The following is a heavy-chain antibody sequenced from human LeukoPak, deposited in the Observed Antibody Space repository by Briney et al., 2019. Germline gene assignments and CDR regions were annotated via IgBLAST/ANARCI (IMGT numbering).Heavy chain of an antibody. D-gene: IGHD3-10*01. V-gene: IGHV3-7*01. CDR2: IKEDGSEK. CDR3: ARDRRWFGGSYF. CDR1: GFTFNSYW. J-gene: IGHJ4*02. Sequence: PGGSLRLTCAASGFTFNSYWMSWVRQAPGQGLELVANIKEDGSEKYYVDSVKGRFTISRDNAKNSLYLQMNSLRGEDTAVYYCARDRRWFGGSYFWGQGALVTVSS.